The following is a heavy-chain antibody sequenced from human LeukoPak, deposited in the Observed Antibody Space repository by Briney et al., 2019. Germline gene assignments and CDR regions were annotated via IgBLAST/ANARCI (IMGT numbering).Heavy chain of an antibody. CDR1: GYTFTNYD. CDR3: ARVPREMGAY. CDR2: MNPNSGFT. J-gene: IGHJ4*02. V-gene: IGHV1-8*01. D-gene: IGHD3-16*01. Sequence: GASVKVSFKASGYTFTNYDNNWVRQATGQGLEWMGYMNPNSGFTTYAQKFQGKVTMARYTSKSTAYMERSSLRTDDTAVYYCARVPREMGAYWGQGTLVTVSS.